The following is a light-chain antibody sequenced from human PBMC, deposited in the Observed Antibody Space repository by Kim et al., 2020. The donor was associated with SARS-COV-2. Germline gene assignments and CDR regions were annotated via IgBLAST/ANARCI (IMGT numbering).Light chain of an antibody. V-gene: IGLV3-1*01. J-gene: IGLJ2*01. CDR3: QVWESTTTV. CDR2: QDE. Sequence: SYELTQPPSVSVSPGQTASITCSGDRLGNKYVCWYQKKSGQSPVVVMYQDERRPSGIPERFSGSNSGNTATLTISGTQAMDEADYYCQVWESTTTVFGGGTQLTV. CDR1: RLGNKY.